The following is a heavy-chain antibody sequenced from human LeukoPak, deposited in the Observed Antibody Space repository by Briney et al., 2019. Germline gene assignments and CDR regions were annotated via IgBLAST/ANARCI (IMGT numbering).Heavy chain of an antibody. V-gene: IGHV4-39*07. J-gene: IGHJ4*02. Sequence: PSETLSLTCTVSGGSISSSSSYWSWIRQPPGKGLEWIGEINHSGSTNYNPSLKSRVTISVDTSKNQFSLKLSSVTAADTAVYYCARKGTTVLFDYWGQGTLVTVSS. CDR2: INHSGST. CDR1: GGSISSSSSY. D-gene: IGHD4-17*01. CDR3: ARKGTTVLFDY.